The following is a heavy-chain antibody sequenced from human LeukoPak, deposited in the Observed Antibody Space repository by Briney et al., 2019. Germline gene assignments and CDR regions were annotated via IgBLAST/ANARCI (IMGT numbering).Heavy chain of an antibody. V-gene: IGHV3-74*01. J-gene: IGHJ4*02. CDR1: GFTSNTYW. Sequence: GGSLRLSCPASGFTSNTYWMPWVRQAHGGGLGWVSRINPDGRSTDYADSVKGRFTISRDNARDTLYLQMNSLRAEDTAIYYCARVDGSGNSIFDYWGQGTLVPVSS. D-gene: IGHD3-22*01. CDR2: INPDGRST. CDR3: ARVDGSGNSIFDY.